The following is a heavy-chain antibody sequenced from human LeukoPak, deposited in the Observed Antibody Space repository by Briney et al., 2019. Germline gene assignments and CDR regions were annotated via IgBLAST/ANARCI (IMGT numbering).Heavy chain of an antibody. J-gene: IGHJ4*02. V-gene: IGHV4-31*03. CDR2: IYYSGST. D-gene: IGHD2-2*01. CDR3: ARGRGVPAAMLFDY. CDR1: GGSISSGGYY. Sequence: SQTLSLTCTVSGGSISSGGYYWSRIRQHPGKGLEWIGYIYYSGSTYYNPSLKSRVTISVDTSKNQFSLKLRSVTAADTAVYYCARGRGVPAAMLFDYWGQGTLVTVSS.